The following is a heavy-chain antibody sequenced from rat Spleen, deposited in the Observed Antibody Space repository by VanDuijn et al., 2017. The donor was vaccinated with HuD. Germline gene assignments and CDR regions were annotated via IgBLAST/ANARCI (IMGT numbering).Heavy chain of an antibody. D-gene: IGHD1-2*01. CDR2: MWTGGGT. CDR3: TRSSYIYFDY. CDR1: GFSLTDYS. Sequence: EVQLKESGPGLVQPSQTLSLTCTVPGFSLTDYSVHWVRQPPGKGLEWMGVMWTGGGTTYNSALKSRLSISRDTSKSQVFLKMNSLQTEDTAIYYCTRSSYIYFDYWGQGVMVTVSS. J-gene: IGHJ2*01. V-gene: IGHV2S63*01.